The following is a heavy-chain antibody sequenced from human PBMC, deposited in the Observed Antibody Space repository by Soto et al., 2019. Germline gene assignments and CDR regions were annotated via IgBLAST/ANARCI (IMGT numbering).Heavy chain of an antibody. CDR1: GYTFTDYW. Sequence: LKISCKGSGYTFTDYWIAWVRQLPRKGLEWRGIIYPGDSDTRYSPSFQGHVTITVDKSTSTAYLQWNTLKASDTAMYYCARHICNFRCYSSSMDFCCKGLTRSVFS. D-gene: IGHD2-15*01. CDR2: IYPGDSDT. CDR3: ARHICNFRCYSSSMDF. V-gene: IGHV5-51*01. J-gene: IGHJ6*04.